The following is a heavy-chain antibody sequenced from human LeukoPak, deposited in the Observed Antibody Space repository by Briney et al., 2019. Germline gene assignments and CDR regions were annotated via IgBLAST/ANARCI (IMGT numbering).Heavy chain of an antibody. Sequence: GGSLRLSCAASGFTFSSYGMHWVRQAPGKGLEWVAVISYDGSNKYYADSVKGRFTISRDNSKNTLYLQMNSLRAEDTAVYYCAKDDAADYYDSSGYVGVGDYWGQGTLVTVSS. CDR3: AKDDAADYYDSSGYVGVGDY. J-gene: IGHJ4*02. CDR2: ISYDGSNK. CDR1: GFTFSSYG. V-gene: IGHV3-30*18. D-gene: IGHD3-22*01.